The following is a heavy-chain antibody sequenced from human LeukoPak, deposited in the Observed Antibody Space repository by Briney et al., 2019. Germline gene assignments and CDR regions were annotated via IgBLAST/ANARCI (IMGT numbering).Heavy chain of an antibody. Sequence: SETLSLTCIVSGGSISSYYWSWIRRPPGKGLEWIGYIYYSGSTNYNPSLKSRVTISVDTSKNQFSLKLSSVTAADTAVYYCARYPGGSYYESALDYWGQGTLVTVSS. V-gene: IGHV4-59*01. CDR2: IYYSGST. J-gene: IGHJ4*02. CDR3: ARYPGGSYYESALDY. CDR1: GGSISSYY. D-gene: IGHD1-26*01.